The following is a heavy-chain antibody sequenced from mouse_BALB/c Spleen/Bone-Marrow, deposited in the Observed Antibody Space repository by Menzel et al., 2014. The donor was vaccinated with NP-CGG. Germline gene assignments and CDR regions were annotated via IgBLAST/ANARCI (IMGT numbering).Heavy chain of an antibody. J-gene: IGHJ4*01. D-gene: IGHD2-3*01. V-gene: IGHV1-14*01. CDR3: ARSDGYYGAMDY. CDR2: INPYNDGT. Sequence: EVKLMESGPELVRPGASVKMSCKASGYTFTSYVMHWVKQKPGQGLEWIGYINPYNDGTKYNEKFKGKATLTSDKSSSTAYMELSSLTSEDSAVYYCARSDGYYGAMDYWGQGTSVTVSS. CDR1: GYTFTSYV.